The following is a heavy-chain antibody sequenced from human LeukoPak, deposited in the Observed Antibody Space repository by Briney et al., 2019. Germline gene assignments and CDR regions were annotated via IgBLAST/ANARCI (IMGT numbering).Heavy chain of an antibody. CDR3: ARDSGRSGSLDY. CDR2: IDSRGTYI. Sequence: GGSLRLSCAASGFTFSTYAMKWVRQAPGKGLEWVSHIDSRGTYILYADSVKGRLTISRDNAKNSLYLQVSSLRAEDTAVYYCARDSGRSGSLDYWGQGTLVTVSP. V-gene: IGHV3-21*05. J-gene: IGHJ4*02. CDR1: GFTFSTYA. D-gene: IGHD5-12*01.